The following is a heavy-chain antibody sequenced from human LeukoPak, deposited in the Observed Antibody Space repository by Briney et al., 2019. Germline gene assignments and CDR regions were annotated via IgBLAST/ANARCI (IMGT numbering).Heavy chain of an antibody. J-gene: IGHJ4*02. V-gene: IGHV4-59*06. CDR1: GGSISSYY. CDR3: ARGASGEGY. Sequence: SETLSLTRTVSGGSISSYYWSWTRQHPGKGLEWIGYIYYSGTTYYNPSLKSRITMSVDTSKNQFSLKLSSVTAADTAVYYCARGASGEGYWGQGTLVTVSS. D-gene: IGHD3-10*01. CDR2: IYYSGTT.